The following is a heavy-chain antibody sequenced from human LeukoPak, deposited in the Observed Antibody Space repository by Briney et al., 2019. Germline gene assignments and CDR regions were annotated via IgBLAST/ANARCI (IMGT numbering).Heavy chain of an antibody. J-gene: IGHJ5*02. V-gene: IGHV3-30-3*01. CDR3: ARPRMGYYGSGRSNWFDP. D-gene: IGHD3-10*01. CDR1: GFTFSSYA. CDR2: ISYDGSNK. Sequence: PGGSLRLSCAASGFTFSSYAMHWVRQAPGKGLEWVAVISYDGSNKYYADSVKGRFTISRDNSKNTLYLQMNSLRAEDTAVYYCARPRMGYYGSGRSNWFDPWGQGTLVAVSS.